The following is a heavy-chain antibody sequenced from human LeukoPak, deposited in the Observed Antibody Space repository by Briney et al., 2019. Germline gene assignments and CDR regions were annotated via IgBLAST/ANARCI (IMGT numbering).Heavy chain of an antibody. V-gene: IGHV3-15*01. Sequence: GGSLRLSCAASGFTFGNAWMSWVRQSPGKGLEWVGRIKPTTEGETTDYAAPVKGRFAISRDDSKNTLYLQMNSLKTEDTALYYCTTDYWELQFDLWGQGTLVTVSS. CDR1: GFTFGNAW. J-gene: IGHJ4*02. D-gene: IGHD1-26*01. CDR3: TTDYWELQFDL. CDR2: IKPTTEGETT.